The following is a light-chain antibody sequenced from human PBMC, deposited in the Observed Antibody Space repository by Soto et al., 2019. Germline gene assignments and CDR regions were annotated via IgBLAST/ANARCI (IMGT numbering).Light chain of an antibody. CDR2: QDN. CDR3: QAWDRSTAV. Sequence: SYELTQPPSVSVSPGQTASIPCSGDKLGEKYACWYQQKTGQSPVLVIYQDNKRPSGIPERFSGSNSGNTATLTISGTQAMDEADYYCQAWDRSTAVFGGGTKVTVL. J-gene: IGLJ2*01. CDR1: KLGEKY. V-gene: IGLV3-1*01.